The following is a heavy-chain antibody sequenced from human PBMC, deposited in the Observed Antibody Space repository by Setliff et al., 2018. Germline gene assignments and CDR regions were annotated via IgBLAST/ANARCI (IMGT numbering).Heavy chain of an antibody. CDR3: AINRDNQRQFDF. V-gene: IGHV1-8*02. Sequence: ASVKVSCKASGYTFSTYDINWVRQATGQGLEWMGWMNPNSGNTGYAQKFQGRVTMTRNTSISTAYMELSSLKSEDTAVYLCAINRDNQRQFDFWGQGTLVTVSS. CDR1: GYTFSTYD. CDR2: MNPNSGNT. J-gene: IGHJ4*02.